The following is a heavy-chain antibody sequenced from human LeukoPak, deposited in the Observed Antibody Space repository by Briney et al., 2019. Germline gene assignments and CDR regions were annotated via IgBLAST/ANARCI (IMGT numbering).Heavy chain of an antibody. J-gene: IGHJ4*02. CDR3: ARDLGSSGYFLDY. Sequence: PGGSLRPSCAASGFTVSSNYMSWVRQAPGKGLEWVSIIYSGGSTYYADSVRGRFTISRDNSKNTLYLQMNSLRAEDTAVYYCARDLGSSGYFLDYWGQGTLVTVSS. CDR1: GFTVSSNY. D-gene: IGHD3-22*01. V-gene: IGHV3-53*01. CDR2: IYSGGST.